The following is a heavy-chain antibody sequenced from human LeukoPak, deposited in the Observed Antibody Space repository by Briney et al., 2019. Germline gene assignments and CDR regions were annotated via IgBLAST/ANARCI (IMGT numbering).Heavy chain of an antibody. D-gene: IGHD5-12*01. CDR2: TSGGGGTT. V-gene: IGHV3-23*01. CDR3: AKDREGLSSGYDLENFDY. CDR1: GFTFSSYA. J-gene: IGHJ4*02. Sequence: PGGSLRLSCAASGFTFSSYAMNWVRQAPGKGLEWVSATSGGGGTTYYADSVKGRFTISRDNSKNTLFLQMNSLRAEDTAVYYCAKDREGLSSGYDLENFDYWGQGTLVTVSS.